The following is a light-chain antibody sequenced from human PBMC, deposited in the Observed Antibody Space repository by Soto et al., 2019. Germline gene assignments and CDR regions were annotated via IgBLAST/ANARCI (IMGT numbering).Light chain of an antibody. CDR3: QKCKVAPFT. CDR2: AAS. CDR1: QDIGNF. Sequence: ILMTQSPSSLSAFVVDRVTITWRSSQDIGNFLALYQQKPGKVPKLLIYAASTLQSGVPSRFSGSGSGTDFTLTISSLQPEDVATYYCQKCKVAPFTFGGGTKVDIK. V-gene: IGKV1-27*01. J-gene: IGKJ4*01.